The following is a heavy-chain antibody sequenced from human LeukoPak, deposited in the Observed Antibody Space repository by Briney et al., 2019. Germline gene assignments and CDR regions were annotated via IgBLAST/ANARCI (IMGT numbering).Heavy chain of an antibody. CDR1: GFTVSSNY. D-gene: IGHD3-10*01. CDR2: IYSGGST. CDR3: VNSVMVRGVIRPY. Sequence: GGSLRLSCAASGFTVSSNYMSWVRQAPGKGLEWVSVIYSGGSTYYADSLKGRFTISRDNSKNTLYLQMNSLRAEDTAVYYCVNSVMVRGVIRPYWGLGTLVTVSS. J-gene: IGHJ4*02. V-gene: IGHV3-66*01.